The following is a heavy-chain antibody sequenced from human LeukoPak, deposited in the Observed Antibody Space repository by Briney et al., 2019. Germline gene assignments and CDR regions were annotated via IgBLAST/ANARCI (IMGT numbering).Heavy chain of an antibody. Sequence: ASVKVSCKASGYTFTDYYIHWVRQAPGQGLQWMGYINPNSGGTNSAHKSQGRVTMTRDTSISTAYMEPTRLRSDDTAVYYCARSYGSGRRDAFDIWGQGTMVTVSS. J-gene: IGHJ3*02. CDR1: GYTFTDYY. D-gene: IGHD3-10*01. CDR2: INPNSGGT. V-gene: IGHV1-2*02. CDR3: ARSYGSGRRDAFDI.